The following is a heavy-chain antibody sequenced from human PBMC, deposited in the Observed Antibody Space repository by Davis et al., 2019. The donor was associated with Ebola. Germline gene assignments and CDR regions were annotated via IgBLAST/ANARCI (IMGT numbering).Heavy chain of an antibody. CDR1: GFTFSNAW. J-gene: IGHJ4*02. V-gene: IGHV3-15*01. CDR2: IKSKTDGGTT. Sequence: GGSLRLSCAASGFTFSNAWVSWVRQAPGKGLEWVGRIKSKTDGGTTDYAAPVKGRFTISRDNSKNTLYLQMNSLRGEDTAVYYCAKARVDSGSNPIFDYWGRGTLVTVSS. D-gene: IGHD1-26*01. CDR3: AKARVDSGSNPIFDY.